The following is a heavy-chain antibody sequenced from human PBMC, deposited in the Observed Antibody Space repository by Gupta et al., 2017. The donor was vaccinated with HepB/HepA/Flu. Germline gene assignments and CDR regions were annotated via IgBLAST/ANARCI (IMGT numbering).Heavy chain of an antibody. Sequence: QIQLVESGGGLVQPGRSLRISCAASAFTFSKYTMHWVRQAPGKGLEWVALISFDGSTKFYADSVEGRCTISRDNSKNTLNLQINSLRAEDTAVYFCARDVYELTPMFWGQGTLVTVSS. D-gene: IGHD1-7*01. V-gene: IGHV3-30-3*01. CDR2: ISFDGSTK. CDR3: ARDVYELTPMF. CDR1: AFTFSKYT. J-gene: IGHJ1*01.